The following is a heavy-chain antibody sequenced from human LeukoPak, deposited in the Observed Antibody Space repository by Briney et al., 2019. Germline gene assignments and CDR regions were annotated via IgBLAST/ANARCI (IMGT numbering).Heavy chain of an antibody. CDR2: IRYDGTNK. D-gene: IGHD5-24*01. CDR3: ARDRERWLQFGDAFDI. V-gene: IGHV3-30*02. Sequence: GGSLRLSCAASGFTFSSYGMHWVRQAPGKGLEWVAFIRYDGTNKYYADSVKGRFTISRDNSKNTLYLQMNSLRAEDTAVYYCARDRERWLQFGDAFDIWGQGTMVTVSS. CDR1: GFTFSSYG. J-gene: IGHJ3*02.